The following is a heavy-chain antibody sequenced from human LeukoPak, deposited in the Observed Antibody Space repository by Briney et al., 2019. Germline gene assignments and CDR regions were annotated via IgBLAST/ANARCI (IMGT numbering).Heavy chain of an antibody. V-gene: IGHV3-7*01. D-gene: IGHD3-22*01. J-gene: IGHJ4*02. CDR1: GFTFSSYW. CDR2: IKQDGSEK. Sequence: GGSLRLSCAASGFTFSSYWMSWVRQAPGKGLEWVANIKQDGSEKYYVDSVKGRFTISRDNAKNSLYLQMNSLRAEDTAVYYCARDNVIYYYDSSGYYPLVYWGQGTLVTVSS. CDR3: ARDNVIYYYDSSGYYPLVY.